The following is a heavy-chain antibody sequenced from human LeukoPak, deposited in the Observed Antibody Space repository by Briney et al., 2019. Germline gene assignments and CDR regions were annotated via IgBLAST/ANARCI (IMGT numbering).Heavy chain of an antibody. CDR3: AKDGSGSYWQLYFDY. CDR1: GGSISSSSYY. CDR2: ISGSGDST. D-gene: IGHD3-10*01. J-gene: IGHJ4*02. V-gene: IGHV3-23*01. Sequence: ETLSLTCTVSGGSISSSSYYWGWIRQPPGKGLEWVSVISGSGDSTSYADSVKGRFTISRDNSKNTLYLQMNSLRAEDTAVYYCAKDGSGSYWQLYFDYWGQGTLVTVSS.